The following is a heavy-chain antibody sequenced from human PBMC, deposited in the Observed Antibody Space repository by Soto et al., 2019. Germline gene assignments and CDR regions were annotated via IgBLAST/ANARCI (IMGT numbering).Heavy chain of an antibody. D-gene: IGHD3-3*02. V-gene: IGHV4-39*01. CDR3: ARRSLALRKNNWFDP. Sequence: QLQLQESGPGLVKPSETLSLTCTVSGDSIISSDFYWGWVRQPPGKGLVWIGSIFYLGSSYYNPSLKSRVTMSVGKSKNKFSLRLRYVPAADTAFYFCARRSLALRKNNWFDPWGQGIMVTVSS. CDR1: GDSIISSDFY. CDR2: IFYLGSS. J-gene: IGHJ5*02.